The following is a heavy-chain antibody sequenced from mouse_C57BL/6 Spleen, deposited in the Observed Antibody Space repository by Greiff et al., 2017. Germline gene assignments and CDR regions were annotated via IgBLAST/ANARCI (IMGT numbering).Heavy chain of an antibody. V-gene: IGHV1-81*01. J-gene: IGHJ1*03. CDR2: IYPRSGNT. Sequence: QVQLQQSGAELARPGASVKLSCKASGYTFTSYGISWVKQRTGQGLEWIGEIYPRSGNTYYNEKFKGKATLTADKSSSTAYMELRSLTSEDSAVYFCAPGYSAAFDVWGTGTTVTVSS. D-gene: IGHD2-12*01. CDR3: APGYSAAFDV. CDR1: GYTFTSYG.